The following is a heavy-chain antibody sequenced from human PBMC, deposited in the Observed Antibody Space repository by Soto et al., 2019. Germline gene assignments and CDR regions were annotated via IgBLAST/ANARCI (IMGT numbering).Heavy chain of an antibody. J-gene: IGHJ4*02. CDR1: GFTFSTYA. V-gene: IGHV3-30-3*01. CDR3: AGEDTGSYYFLY. CDR2: ISYDGNSK. Sequence: QVQLVESGGGVAQPGRSLRLSCAASGFTFSTYAMHWVSQVPGKGLEWVAVISYDGNSKYYADSVKGRFTISRDNSKSTLFLQISSLRPEDTAVYYCAGEDTGSYYFLYWGQGTLVTVSS. D-gene: IGHD6-6*01.